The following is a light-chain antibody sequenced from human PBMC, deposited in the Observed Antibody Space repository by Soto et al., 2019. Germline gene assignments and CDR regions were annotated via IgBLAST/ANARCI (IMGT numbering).Light chain of an antibody. Sequence: SALTGHASLSGSPGQSRHVSCSGTSSDIGSYDHVAWYQQFPGKSPKLIIYAVSDRPSGVSDRFSGSKSGISASLTISGLQTEDEADYYCISYTDRQSYLFGTGTKVT. CDR2: AVS. CDR3: ISYTDRQSYL. J-gene: IGLJ1*01. V-gene: IGLV2-14*03. CDR1: SSDIGSYDH.